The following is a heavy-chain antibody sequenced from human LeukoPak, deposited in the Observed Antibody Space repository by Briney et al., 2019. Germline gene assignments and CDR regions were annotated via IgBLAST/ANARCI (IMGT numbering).Heavy chain of an antibody. J-gene: IGHJ4*02. D-gene: IGHD1-26*01. Sequence: PSETLSLTCTVSGGSISSSCYYWGWSRQPPGKGLEWIGSIYYSGSTYYNPSLKSRVTISVDPPKNPFSLKLSSVTAADTAVYYCARPKVRELVFDYWGQGTLVTVSS. CDR1: GGSISSSCYY. CDR3: ARPKVRELVFDY. V-gene: IGHV4-39*01. CDR2: IYYSGST.